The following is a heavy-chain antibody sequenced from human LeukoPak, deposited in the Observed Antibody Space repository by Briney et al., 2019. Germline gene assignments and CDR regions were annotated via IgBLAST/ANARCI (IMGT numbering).Heavy chain of an antibody. CDR3: ARDRGTSDFDY. D-gene: IGHD3-16*01. V-gene: IGHV3-21*01. CDR2: ISSSSSYI. Sequence: KPGGSLRLSCAASGFTFSSYSMNWVRQAPGKGLEWVSSISSSSSYIYYADSMKGRFTISRDNAKNSLYLQMNSLRAEDTAVYYCARDRGTSDFDYWGQGTLVTVSS. CDR1: GFTFSSYS. J-gene: IGHJ4*02.